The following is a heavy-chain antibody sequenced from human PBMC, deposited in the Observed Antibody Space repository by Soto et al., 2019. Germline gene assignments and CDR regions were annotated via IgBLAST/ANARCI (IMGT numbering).Heavy chain of an antibody. Sequence: TXSLTFTVPGSSIGSSSYYWGWIRKPPMKGLKPIGSNHDSGSTYYNPSLKDQVTMSVDTSKNQFSLKLSTVTAADTAVYYCARLVLLWFGELPYYFDYWGQGTLVTVS. V-gene: IGHV4-39*01. D-gene: IGHD3-10*01. J-gene: IGHJ4*02. CDR1: GSSIGSSSYY. CDR3: ARLVLLWFGELPYYFDY. CDR2: NHDSGST.